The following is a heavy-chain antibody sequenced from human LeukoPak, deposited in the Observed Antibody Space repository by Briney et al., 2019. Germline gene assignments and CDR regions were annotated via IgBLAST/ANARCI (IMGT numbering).Heavy chain of an antibody. D-gene: IGHD1-1*01. V-gene: IGHV3-48*03. Sequence: GGSLRLACAASGFTFSSYEMNWVRQAPGKGLEWLSYVNTNGRTIYYADSVKGRFTISRDNAKNSLYLQMNSLRAEDTAVYYCARDSSWSPDYWGQGTLVTVSS. J-gene: IGHJ4*02. CDR3: ARDSSWSPDY. CDR1: GFTFSSYE. CDR2: VNTNGRTI.